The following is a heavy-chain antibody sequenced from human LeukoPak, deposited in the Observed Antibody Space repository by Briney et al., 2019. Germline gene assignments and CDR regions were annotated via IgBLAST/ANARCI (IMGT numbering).Heavy chain of an antibody. CDR3: ARGYYYDSSGLRPEGYYYYGMDV. CDR2: IYYSGST. V-gene: IGHV4-39*07. CDR1: GGSISSSSYY. D-gene: IGHD3-22*01. J-gene: IGHJ6*02. Sequence: SETLSLTCTVSGGSISSSSYYWGWIRQPPGKGLEWIGSIYYSGSTYYNPSLKSRVTISVDTSKNQFSLKLSSVTAADTAVYYCARGYYYDSSGLRPEGYYYYGMDVWGQGTTVTVSS.